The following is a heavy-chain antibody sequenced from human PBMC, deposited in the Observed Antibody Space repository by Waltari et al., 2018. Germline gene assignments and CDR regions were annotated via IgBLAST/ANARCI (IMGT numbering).Heavy chain of an antibody. Sequence: EVQLVESGGGLVQPGGSLRLSCAASGFTFSSYAMSWVRQAPGKGRGGVSVVSGRGGGTSDADAVKGRFTISRDKSKNTLYLQMNSLRAEDTAVYYCASSGPSAFDYWGQGTLVTVSS. D-gene: IGHD2-15*01. CDR3: ASSGPSAFDY. CDR1: GFTFSSYA. V-gene: IGHV3-23*04. J-gene: IGHJ4*02. CDR2: VSGRGGGT.